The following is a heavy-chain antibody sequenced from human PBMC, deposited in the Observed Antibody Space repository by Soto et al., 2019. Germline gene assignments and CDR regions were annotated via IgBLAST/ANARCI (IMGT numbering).Heavy chain of an antibody. CDR2: ISTYNGNT. J-gene: IGHJ6*02. V-gene: IGHV1-18*04. Sequence: QVQLVQSGAEVKKPGASVKGACKASGYTFTSYGISWVRQAPGQGLEWMGWISTYNGNTNYAQKLQGKVTMTTDTAASKAYMELRRLRSDDTAVYYGARDGQCTMVRGVRGGSYNYYGMDVWGQGTTVTVSS. CDR3: ARDGQCTMVRGVRGGSYNYYGMDV. CDR1: GYTFTSYG. D-gene: IGHD3-10*01.